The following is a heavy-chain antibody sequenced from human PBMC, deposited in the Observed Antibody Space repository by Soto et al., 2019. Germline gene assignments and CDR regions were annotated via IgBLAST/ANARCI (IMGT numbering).Heavy chain of an antibody. D-gene: IGHD1-26*01. CDR1: GGSNSSGHR. CDR3: ARDSGSYYFRLFFDY. CDR2: IYHSGST. V-gene: IGHV4-4*02. Sequence: SETRSLTCAVSGGSNSSGHRWCWVRQAPGRGLEGIGVIYHSGSTNYNTSLKSRVNISVHNSKNHFSLKLSSVTAAYTAVYYCARDSGSYYFRLFFDYWGHGTLVTVS. J-gene: IGHJ4*01.